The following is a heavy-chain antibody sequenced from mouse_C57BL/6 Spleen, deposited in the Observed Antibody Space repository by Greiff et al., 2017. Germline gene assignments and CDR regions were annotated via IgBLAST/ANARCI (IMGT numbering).Heavy chain of an antibody. CDR2: ISSCGSYT. J-gene: IGHJ2*01. Sequence: EVKLVESGGDLVKPGGSLKLSCAASGFTFSSYGMSWVRQTPDKRLEWVATISSCGSYTYYPDSVKGRVTFTIANAKNTTYLHMSSLKSEDTAMYYCAGHSRFITTVVAPGYFDYWGQGTTLTVSS. CDR3: AGHSRFITTVVAPGYFDY. D-gene: IGHD1-1*01. V-gene: IGHV5-6*01. CDR1: GFTFSSYG.